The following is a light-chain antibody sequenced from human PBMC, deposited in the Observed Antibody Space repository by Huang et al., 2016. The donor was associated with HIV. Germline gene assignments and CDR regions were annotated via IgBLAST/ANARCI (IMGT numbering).Light chain of an antibody. V-gene: IGKV3-15*01. Sequence: EIVMTQSPAILSLSPVERATLSCTASQSVHSNLDWYHQRPGQAPRLLSYGASTKATGVRARFSGSGCGTEFTLTISSLQSEDFAIYYCQHYNNWPPYTFGQGTRLQIK. J-gene: IGKJ2*01. CDR1: QSVHSN. CDR2: GAS. CDR3: QHYNNWPPYT.